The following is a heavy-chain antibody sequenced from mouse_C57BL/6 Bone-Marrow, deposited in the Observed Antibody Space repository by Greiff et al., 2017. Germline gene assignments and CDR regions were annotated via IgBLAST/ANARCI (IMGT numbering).Heavy chain of an antibody. CDR1: GFNIKDDY. Sequence: EVQVVESGAELVRPGASVKLSCTASGFNIKDDYMHWVKQRPEQGLEWIGWIDPENGDTESASKFQGKATITADTSSNTAYLQLSSLTSEDTAVYYCTTMRHYGNYRDYWGQGTTLTVSS. CDR3: TTMRHYGNYRDY. CDR2: IDPENGDT. D-gene: IGHD2-1*01. V-gene: IGHV14-4*01. J-gene: IGHJ2*01.